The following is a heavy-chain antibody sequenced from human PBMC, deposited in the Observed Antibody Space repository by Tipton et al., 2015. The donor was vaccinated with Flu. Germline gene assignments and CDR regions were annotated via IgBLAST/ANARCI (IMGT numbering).Heavy chain of an antibody. CDR2: MYNSGST. Sequence: TLSLTCTVSGGSISSGGSYWSWIRQHPGKGLEWIGYMYNSGSTYYNPSLKSRLTISGDTSKNQVSLKLSSVTAADTAVYYCAAHCSGGSCSHAFDIWGQGTMVTVSS. D-gene: IGHD2-15*01. CDR1: GGSISSGGSY. J-gene: IGHJ3*02. V-gene: IGHV4-31*03. CDR3: AAHCSGGSCSHAFDI.